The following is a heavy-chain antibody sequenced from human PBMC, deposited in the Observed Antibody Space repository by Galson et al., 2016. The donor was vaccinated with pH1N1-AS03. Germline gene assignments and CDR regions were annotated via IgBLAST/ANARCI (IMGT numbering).Heavy chain of an antibody. CDR2: ITAYNGNT. D-gene: IGHD5-18*01. Sequence: SVKVSCKGPGYTFTTYTITWVRQAPGQGLEWMGWITAYNGNTTYAEKFQDRVTMTTDTSTSTAYMELRSLKPDDTAVYYCARRLDASLVPSLDSWGQGTLVTVSS. CDR1: GYTFTTYT. V-gene: IGHV1-18*04. J-gene: IGHJ4*02. CDR3: ARRLDASLVPSLDS.